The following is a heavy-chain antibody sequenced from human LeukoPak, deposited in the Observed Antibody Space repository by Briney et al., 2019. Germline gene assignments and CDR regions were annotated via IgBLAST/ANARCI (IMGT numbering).Heavy chain of an antibody. CDR3: ARLRTYGDYALNY. D-gene: IGHD4-17*01. V-gene: IGHV5-51*01. J-gene: IGHJ4*02. CDR1: GYSFNSFW. CDR2: IYPGDSDT. Sequence: PGESLKISCRGSGYSFNSFWIGWARQMPGKGLEWMGIIYPGDSDTRYSPSFQGQVAISADKSISTAYLQWSSLKASDSAMYYCARLRTYGDYALNYWGQGTLVTVSS.